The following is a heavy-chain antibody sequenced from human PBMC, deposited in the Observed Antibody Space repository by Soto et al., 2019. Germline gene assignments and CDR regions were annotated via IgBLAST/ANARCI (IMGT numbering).Heavy chain of an antibody. Sequence: QVQLVQSGAEVKKPGASVKVSCKASGYTLTTYGISWVRQAPGQGLEWMGWVSTDSGNTNNAPKRQGRVTMTTDTSTSTTCMELRSLRSDDTAVYYCARDGVYGSGSYYLYWGQGTLVTVSS. CDR3: ARDGVYGSGSYYLY. CDR1: GYTLTTYG. D-gene: IGHD3-10*01. J-gene: IGHJ4*02. CDR2: VSTDSGNT. V-gene: IGHV1-18*01.